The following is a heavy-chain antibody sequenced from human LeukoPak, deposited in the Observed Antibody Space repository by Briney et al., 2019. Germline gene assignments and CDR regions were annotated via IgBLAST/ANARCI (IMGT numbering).Heavy chain of an antibody. CDR1: GGPYRGYY. CDR2: NNHSGST. Sequence: TSETLTLTCAVYGGPYRGYYWIWIRQPPGKGLEWLGENNHSGSTNYNPSLKSRVTISVDTSKNQFSLDLNSVTAADTAVYYCARSGRGAAGTRYISDFWGQGTLVTVSS. J-gene: IGHJ4*02. V-gene: IGHV4-34*01. D-gene: IGHD6-13*01. CDR3: ARSGRGAAGTRYISDF.